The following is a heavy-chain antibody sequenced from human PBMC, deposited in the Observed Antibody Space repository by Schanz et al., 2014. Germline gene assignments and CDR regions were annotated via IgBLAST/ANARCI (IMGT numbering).Heavy chain of an antibody. CDR1: GFAVDNYY. CDR2: MNESHSTI. D-gene: IGHD3-10*01. Sequence: EVQLLESGGGLVQPGGSLRLSCAASGFAVDNYYMSCVRQAPGRGLEWVSAMNESHSTIYYADSVRGRFTISRDNAENTLFLQMNSLRAEDTAVYYCAKGRFGELSAFDIWGQGTMVTVSS. J-gene: IGHJ3*02. CDR3: AKGRFGELSAFDI. V-gene: IGHV3-23*01.